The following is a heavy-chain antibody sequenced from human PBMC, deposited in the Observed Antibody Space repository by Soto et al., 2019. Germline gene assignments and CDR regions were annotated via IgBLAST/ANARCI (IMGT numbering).Heavy chain of an antibody. CDR3: ARDAVVLMVYARPSFDY. V-gene: IGHV3-48*01. CDR2: ISSSSSTI. D-gene: IGHD2-8*01. J-gene: IGHJ4*02. Sequence: GGSLRLSCAASGFTFSSYSMNWVRQAPGKGLEWVSYISSSSSTIYYADSVKGRFTISRDNAKNSLYLQMNSLRAEDTAVYYGARDAVVLMVYARPSFDYWGQGTLVTVSS. CDR1: GFTFSSYS.